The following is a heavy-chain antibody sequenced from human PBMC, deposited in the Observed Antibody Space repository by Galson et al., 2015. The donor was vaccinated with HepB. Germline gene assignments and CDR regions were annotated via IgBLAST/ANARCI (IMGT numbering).Heavy chain of an antibody. CDR3: ARGLLSKSSSSWLYNWFDP. D-gene: IGHD6-13*01. V-gene: IGHV4-61*02. Sequence: TLSLTCTVSGGSITSDSYYWSWIRQPAGKGLEWIGRIYASGSTNYNPSLKSRVTMSVATSKNQFSLKLSSVTAADTAVYYCARGLLSKSSSSWLYNWFDPWGQGTLVTVSS. J-gene: IGHJ5*02. CDR1: GGSITSDSYY. CDR2: IYASGST.